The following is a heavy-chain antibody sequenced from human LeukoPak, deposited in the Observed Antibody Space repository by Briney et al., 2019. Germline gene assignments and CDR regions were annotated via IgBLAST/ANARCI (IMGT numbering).Heavy chain of an antibody. Sequence: ASVKVSCKASGYTFTSYGISWVRQAPGQGLEWMGWISAYNGNTNYAQKLQGRVTMTTDTSTSTAYMELRSLRSDDTAVYYCARVVSYDILTGYYNPNNWFDPWGQGTLVTVSS. J-gene: IGHJ5*02. CDR3: ARVVSYDILTGYYNPNNWFDP. V-gene: IGHV1-18*01. D-gene: IGHD3-9*01. CDR1: GYTFTSYG. CDR2: ISAYNGNT.